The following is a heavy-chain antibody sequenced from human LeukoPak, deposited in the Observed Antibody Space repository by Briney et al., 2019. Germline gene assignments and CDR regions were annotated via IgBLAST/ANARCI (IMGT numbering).Heavy chain of an antibody. V-gene: IGHV3-74*01. CDR1: KFSFSSYW. J-gene: IGHJ5*02. Sequence: GGSLRLSCAASKFSFSSYWMHWVRQAPGKGLVWVSRINSDGSRTNYADPVKGRFTISRDNAKNTLYLQMGSLRAEDTAVYYCARVLTGSWDWFDPWGQGTLVTVSS. D-gene: IGHD2-8*02. CDR2: INSDGSRT. CDR3: ARVLTGSWDWFDP.